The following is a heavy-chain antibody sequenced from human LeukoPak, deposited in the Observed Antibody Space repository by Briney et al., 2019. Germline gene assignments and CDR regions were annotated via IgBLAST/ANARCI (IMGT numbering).Heavy chain of an antibody. CDR2: ISSSGSTT. CDR1: GVSFRDYY. Sequence: PGGSLRLSCAASGVSFRDYYMSWIRQAPGKGLEWVSYISSSGSTTYHADSVKGRFTISRDNAKNSLYLQMNSLRAEDTAVYFCARRHDYGDSWGQGTLVTVSS. J-gene: IGHJ4*02. V-gene: IGHV3-11*01. CDR3: ARRHDYGDS.